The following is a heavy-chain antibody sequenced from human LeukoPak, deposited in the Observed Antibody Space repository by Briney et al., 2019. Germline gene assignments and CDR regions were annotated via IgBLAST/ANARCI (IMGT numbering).Heavy chain of an antibody. CDR2: IYGGGST. CDR3: ASWPGGWYGEDS. D-gene: IGHD6-19*01. V-gene: IGHV3-53*01. Sequence: GGSLGPSCQALGLTAIANFLTWVGQAPGKGLGWVSVIYGGGSTYYADSVKGRFTISRDTPKNTLYLQMNSLRVEDTAVYYCASWPGGWYGEDSWGQGTLVTVSS. J-gene: IGHJ4*02. CDR1: GLTAIANF.